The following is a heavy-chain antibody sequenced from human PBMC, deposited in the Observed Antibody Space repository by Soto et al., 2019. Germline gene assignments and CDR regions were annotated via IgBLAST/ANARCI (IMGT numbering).Heavy chain of an antibody. Sequence: QVQLVKSGAEVKKPGASVKVSCKASGYTFTGYYMHWVRQAPGQGLEWMGWINPNSGGTNYEQKFQGWVTMTRDKSISTAYMELSRLRSDDTAVYYCARAAFSGYDSLGYCGQGTLVTVSS. V-gene: IGHV1-2*04. CDR3: ARAAFSGYDSLGY. CDR1: GYTFTGYY. CDR2: INPNSGGT. J-gene: IGHJ4*02. D-gene: IGHD5-12*01.